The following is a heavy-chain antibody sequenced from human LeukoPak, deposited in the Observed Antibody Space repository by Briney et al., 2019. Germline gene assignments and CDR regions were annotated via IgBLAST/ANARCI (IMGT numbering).Heavy chain of an antibody. D-gene: IGHD4-17*01. J-gene: IGHJ4*02. CDR3: AKVSRLTTGY. Sequence: PGGSLRLSCAASGFTFVSYTMSWVRQATGKGLEWVSFITESSGSTYYADSVKGRFTISRDNSKNALYLQMNSLRAEDTAVYYCAKVSRLTTGYWGQGTLVTVSS. CDR1: GFTFVSYT. CDR2: ITESSGST. V-gene: IGHV3-23*01.